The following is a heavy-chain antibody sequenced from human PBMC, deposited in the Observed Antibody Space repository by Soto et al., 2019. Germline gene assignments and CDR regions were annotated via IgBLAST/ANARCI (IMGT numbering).Heavy chain of an antibody. D-gene: IGHD6-13*01. J-gene: IGHJ4*02. CDR1: GYTFISYG. CDR3: ARDEQQRVRGLDY. CDR2: INAYTGKT. V-gene: IGHV1-18*01. Sequence: QLVQSGGEVKKPGASVQVSCKASGYTFISYGISWVRQAPGQGLEWVGWINAYTGKTKLAQKVQGRVTLTTDRSTSTDYLELRSLRSDDAAVYYCARDEQQRVRGLDYWGQGTLVSVSS.